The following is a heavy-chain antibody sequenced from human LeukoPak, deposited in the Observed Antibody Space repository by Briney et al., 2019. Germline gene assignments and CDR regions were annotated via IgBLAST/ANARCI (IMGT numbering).Heavy chain of an antibody. V-gene: IGHV1-2*02. CDR3: ASPRVDIVATVHYYYYGTDV. J-gene: IGHJ6*02. Sequence: ASVKVSCKASGYTFTGYYMHWVRQAPGQGLEWMGWINPNSGGTNYAQKFQGRVTMTRDTSISTAYMELSRLRSDDTAVYYCASPRVDIVATVHYYYYGTDVWGQGTTVTVSS. D-gene: IGHD5-12*01. CDR1: GYTFTGYY. CDR2: INPNSGGT.